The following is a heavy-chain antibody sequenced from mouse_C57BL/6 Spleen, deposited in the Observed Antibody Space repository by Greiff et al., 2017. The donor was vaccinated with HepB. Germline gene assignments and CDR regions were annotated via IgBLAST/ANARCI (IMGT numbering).Heavy chain of an antibody. D-gene: IGHD1-1*02. J-gene: IGHJ2*01. CDR2: IYPRSGNT. Sequence: QVQLQQSGAELARPGASVKLSCKASGYTFTSYGISWVKQRTGQGLEWIGAIYPRSGNTYYNEKFKGKATLTADKSSSTAYMKLSSLTSEDSAVYFCARHDDGSRFAYWGQGTTLTVSS. CDR1: GYTFTSYG. CDR3: ARHDDGSRFAY. V-gene: IGHV1-81*01.